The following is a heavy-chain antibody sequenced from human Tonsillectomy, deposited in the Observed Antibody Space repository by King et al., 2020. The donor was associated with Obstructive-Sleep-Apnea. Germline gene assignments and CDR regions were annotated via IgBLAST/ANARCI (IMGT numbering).Heavy chain of an antibody. D-gene: IGHD2-8*01. J-gene: IGHJ4*02. CDR2: IYYTGST. CDR3: ASTMQYSHGQPRVDCHY. CDR1: GDSVSSSHYF. Sequence: VQLQESGPGLVKPSETLSLTCTVSGDSVSSSHYFWGWIRQAPGRGLEWIGIIYYTGSTNYNPSLKSRVIISVETSKNQFSLKLNAVTAADTAVYYCASTMQYSHGQPRVDCHYWRQGTLVTVSS. V-gene: IGHV4-39*01.